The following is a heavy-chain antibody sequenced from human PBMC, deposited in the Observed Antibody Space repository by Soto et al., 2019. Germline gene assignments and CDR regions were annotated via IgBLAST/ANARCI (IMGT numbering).Heavy chain of an antibody. J-gene: IGHJ5*02. CDR2: TYNSVST. V-gene: IGHV4-31*03. CDR1: GGSISRGGYY. D-gene: IGHD3-22*01. Sequence: SETLSLTCTVSGGSISRGGYYWSWIRQNPGKGLEWIGYTYNSVSTYYNPSLKSRVTISVDTSKNQFSLKLTSVTAADTAVYYCARGPRRITMIVVVPSWFDPWGQGTLVTVS. CDR3: ARGPRRITMIVVVPSWFDP.